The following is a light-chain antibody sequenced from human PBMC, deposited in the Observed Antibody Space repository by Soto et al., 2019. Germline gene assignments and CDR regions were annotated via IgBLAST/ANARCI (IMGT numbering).Light chain of an antibody. CDR2: DVS. Sequence: QSVLTQPASVSGSPGQSITFSCTGTSIDIGGNNYVSWYQQHPGKAPELIIYDVSDRPSGVSNRFSGSKSGNTASLTISGLQTEDEADYYCSSYTNGGFVFGTGTKVTVL. V-gene: IGLV2-14*03. CDR1: SIDIGGNNY. CDR3: SSYTNGGFV. J-gene: IGLJ1*01.